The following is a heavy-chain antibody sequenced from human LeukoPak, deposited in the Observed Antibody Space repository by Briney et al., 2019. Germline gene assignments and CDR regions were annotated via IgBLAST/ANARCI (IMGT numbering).Heavy chain of an antibody. J-gene: IGHJ4*02. Sequence: PGGSLRLSCAAPGFTFGSYSMNWVRQAPGKGLEWISYISSGSRTIYYAGSVEGRFTVSRDNAKNSLYLQMRSLRAEDTAVYYCARESITGHRDFDYWGQGTLVTVSS. CDR1: GFTFGSYS. V-gene: IGHV3-48*01. CDR2: ISSGSRTI. CDR3: ARESITGHRDFDY. D-gene: IGHD1-20*01.